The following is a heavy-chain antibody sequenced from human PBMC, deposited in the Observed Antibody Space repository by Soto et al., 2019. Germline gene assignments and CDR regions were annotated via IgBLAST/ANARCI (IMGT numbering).Heavy chain of an antibody. CDR2: IYYSGNT. Sequence: SETLCLTSTVAGGSSRGGGYYWSWVRQSPRRGLEWIGNIYYSGNTYYNPSLKSRLTISVDTSKNQFSLNLSSVTAADTAVYYCARDRLMATAGTARHYSGLDVWGQGTTVTVSS. J-gene: IGHJ6*02. CDR3: ARDRLMATAGTARHYSGLDV. CDR1: GGSSRGGGYY. V-gene: IGHV4-31*03. D-gene: IGHD5-18*01.